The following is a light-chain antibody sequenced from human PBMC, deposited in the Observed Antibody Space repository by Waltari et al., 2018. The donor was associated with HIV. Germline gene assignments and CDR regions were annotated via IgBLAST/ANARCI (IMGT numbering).Light chain of an antibody. CDR2: WAS. Sequence: DIVISQPPDSLLVSLGELATLNCTPSQNTLYTSNNKNFLAGYQQKPGQPPKLPAYWASTRESGVPDRSSGGGSGRDFTHIISSLQAEDVAVYDGEQYHSTPWKFGQGTTVAI. V-gene: IGKV4-1*01. CDR1: QNTLYTSNNKNF. J-gene: IGKJ1*01. CDR3: EQYHSTPWK.